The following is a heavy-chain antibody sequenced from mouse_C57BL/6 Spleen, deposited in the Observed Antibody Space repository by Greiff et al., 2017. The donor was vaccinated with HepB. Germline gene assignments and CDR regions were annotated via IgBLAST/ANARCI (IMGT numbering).Heavy chain of an antibody. Sequence: QVQLQQPGAELVKPGASVKLSCKASGYTFTSYWMQWVKQRPGQGLEWIGEIDPSDSYTNYNQKFKGKATLTVDTSSSTAYMQLSSLTSEDSAVYYCARGYYGSNWGRAMDYWGQGTSVTVSS. J-gene: IGHJ4*01. CDR2: IDPSDSYT. CDR1: GYTFTSYW. CDR3: ARGYYGSNWGRAMDY. D-gene: IGHD1-1*01. V-gene: IGHV1-50*01.